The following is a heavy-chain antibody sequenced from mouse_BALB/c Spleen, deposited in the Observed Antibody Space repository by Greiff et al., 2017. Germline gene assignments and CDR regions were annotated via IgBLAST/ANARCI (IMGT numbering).Heavy chain of an antibody. D-gene: IGHD2-1*01. Sequence: VKLQESGAELVRPGSSVKISCKASGYAFSSYWMNWVKQRPGQGLEWIGQIYPGDGDTNYNGKFKGKATLTADKSSSTAYMQLSSLTSEDSAVYFCARDGNHAWFAYWGQGTLVTVSA. CDR2: IYPGDGDT. V-gene: IGHV1-80*01. CDR1: GYAFSSYW. J-gene: IGHJ3*01. CDR3: ARDGNHAWFAY.